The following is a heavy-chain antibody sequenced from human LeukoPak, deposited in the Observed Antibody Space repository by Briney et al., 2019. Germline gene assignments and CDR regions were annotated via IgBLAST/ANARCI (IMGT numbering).Heavy chain of an antibody. D-gene: IGHD3-22*01. V-gene: IGHV4-59*11. CDR3: ARETPPYYYDSSGYCDY. J-gene: IGHJ4*02. CDR1: GGSISSHY. CDR2: IYCSGST. Sequence: SETLSLTCTVSGGSISSHYWSWIRQPPGKGLEWIGYIYCSGSTNYNPSLKSRVTMSVDTSKNQFSLKLSSVTAADTAVYYCARETPPYYYDSSGYCDYWGQGTLVTVSS.